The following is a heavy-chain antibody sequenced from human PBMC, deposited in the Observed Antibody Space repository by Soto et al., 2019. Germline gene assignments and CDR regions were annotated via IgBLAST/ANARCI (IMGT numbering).Heavy chain of an antibody. Sequence: ASVKVSCKASGYTFTSYYMHWVRQAPGQGLEWMGIINPSGGSTSYAQKFQGRVTMTRDTSTSTVYMELSSLRSEDTAVYYCARVPGIAVADPRTYYYYGMDVWDQGTTVTVSS. J-gene: IGHJ6*02. CDR1: GYTFTSYY. CDR2: INPSGGST. CDR3: ARVPGIAVADPRTYYYYGMDV. V-gene: IGHV1-46*01. D-gene: IGHD6-19*01.